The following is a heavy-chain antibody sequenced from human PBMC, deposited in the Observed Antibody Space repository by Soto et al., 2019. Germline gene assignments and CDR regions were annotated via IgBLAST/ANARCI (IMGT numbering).Heavy chain of an antibody. CDR3: ARDLGGGITMIAPAGDYYGMDV. J-gene: IGHJ6*02. Sequence: GGSLRLSCAASGFTFSSYSMNWVRQAPGKGLEWVSSISSSSSYIYYADSVKGRFTISRDNAKNSLYLQMNSLRAEDTAVYYCARDLGGGITMIAPAGDYYGMDVWGQGTTVTVSS. V-gene: IGHV3-21*01. CDR2: ISSSSSYI. D-gene: IGHD3-22*01. CDR1: GFTFSSYS.